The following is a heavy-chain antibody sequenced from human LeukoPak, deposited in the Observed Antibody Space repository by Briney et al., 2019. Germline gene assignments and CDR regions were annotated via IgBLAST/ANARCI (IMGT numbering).Heavy chain of an antibody. J-gene: IGHJ4*02. D-gene: IGHD3-10*01. CDR1: GGSISSSSYY. V-gene: IGHV4-39*07. CDR2: IYYSGST. CDR3: ATGPSSYGSGSYFGRSGPIYYFDY. Sequence: PSETLSLTCTVSGGSISSSSYYWGWIRQPPGKGLEWIGSIYYSGSTYYNPSLKSRVTISVDTSKNQSSLKLSSVTAADTAVYYCATGPSSYGSGSYFGRSGPIYYFDYWGQGTLVTVSS.